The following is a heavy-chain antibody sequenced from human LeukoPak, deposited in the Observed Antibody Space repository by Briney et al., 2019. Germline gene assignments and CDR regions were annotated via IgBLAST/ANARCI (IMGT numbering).Heavy chain of an antibody. J-gene: IGHJ3*02. V-gene: IGHV4-28*01. Sequence: SDTLSLTCAVSGYSFSSSNWWGWIRQPAGEGLEWIEYIYYSGSTYYQPSLKSRVTMSVDTSKIQCSLKLSSVTAVDTAVYYCARYTTSWYTFDIWGQGTMVTVSS. D-gene: IGHD6-13*01. CDR2: IYYSGST. CDR3: ARYTTSWYTFDI. CDR1: GYSFSSSNW.